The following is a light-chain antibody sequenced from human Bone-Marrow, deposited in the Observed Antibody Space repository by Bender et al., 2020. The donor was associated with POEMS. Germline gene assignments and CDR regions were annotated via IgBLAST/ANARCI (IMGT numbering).Light chain of an antibody. J-gene: IGLJ3*02. CDR1: NIGSKS. CDR2: DDS. Sequence: SYVLTQPPSVSVAPGTTASISCGGNNIGSKSVHWYQHRPGQAPVLVVFDDSDRPSGIPDRFSGSNSGNTATLTISRVEDGDEADYYCQVWDSSSDHLVFGGGTKLTVL. CDR3: QVWDSSSDHLV. V-gene: IGLV3-21*03.